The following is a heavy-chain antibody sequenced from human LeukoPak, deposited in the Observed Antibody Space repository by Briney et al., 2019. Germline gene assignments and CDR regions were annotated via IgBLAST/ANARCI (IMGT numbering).Heavy chain of an antibody. CDR3: AKSLPGIRD. V-gene: IGHV3-30*18. J-gene: IGHJ4*02. D-gene: IGHD3-10*01. CDR2: ISYDGSNK. Sequence: GRSLRLSCAASGFTFSSYGMHWVRQAPGKGLEWVAVISYDGSNKYYAGSVKGRFTISRDNSKNTLYLQMNSLRAEDTAVYYCAKSLPGIRDWGQGTLVTVSS. CDR1: GFTFSSYG.